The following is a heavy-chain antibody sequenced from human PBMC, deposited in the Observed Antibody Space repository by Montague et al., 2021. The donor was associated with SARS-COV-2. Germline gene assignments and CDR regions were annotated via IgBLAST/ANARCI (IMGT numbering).Heavy chain of an antibody. Sequence: SETLSLTCTVSGDSFNSPKYYCAWIRQPPGKGLEWIGSSYYSGTTYDNPSLRSQVTISVDTSKTQFSLKMNSVTAADTAVYYCAGGSYGSGSYHAFDIWSQGTVVAVSS. J-gene: IGHJ3*02. CDR3: AGGSYGSGSYHAFDI. V-gene: IGHV4-39*01. CDR2: SYYSGTT. D-gene: IGHD3-10*01. CDR1: GDSFNSPKYY.